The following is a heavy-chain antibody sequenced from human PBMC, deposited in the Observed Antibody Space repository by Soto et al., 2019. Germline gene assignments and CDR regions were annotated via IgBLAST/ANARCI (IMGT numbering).Heavy chain of an antibody. J-gene: IGHJ4*02. CDR2: SSTNNGNT. V-gene: IGHV1-18*01. D-gene: IGHD1-26*01. CDR1: GYTFTSYG. CDR3: VRVWKEGVGSAFFY. Sequence: QVQLVQSGAEVKKPGASVKVSCKASGYTFTSYGISWVRQAPGQGLEWMGWSSTNNGNTKYAQQIEGRVTMTTDTSTSTAYMDLRSLRSDDTAVDYCVRVWKEGVGSAFFYWGQGPLVGVSS.